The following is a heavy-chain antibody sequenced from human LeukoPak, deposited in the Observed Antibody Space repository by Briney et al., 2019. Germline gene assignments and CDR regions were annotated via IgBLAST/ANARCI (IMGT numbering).Heavy chain of an antibody. CDR3: ARDGSFADYVNAFDI. CDR2: INTNTGNP. Sequence: ASVKVSCKASGYTFTSYAMNWVRQAPGQGLEWMGWINTNTGNPTYAQGFTGRFVFSLDTSVSTAYLQISSLKAEDTAVYYCARDGSFADYVNAFDIWGQGTMVTVSS. V-gene: IGHV7-4-1*02. CDR1: GYTFTSYA. J-gene: IGHJ3*02. D-gene: IGHD4-17*01.